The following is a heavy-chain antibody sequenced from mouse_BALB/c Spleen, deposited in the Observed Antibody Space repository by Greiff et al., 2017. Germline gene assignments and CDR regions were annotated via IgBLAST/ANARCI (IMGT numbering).Heavy chain of an antibody. Sequence: EVKLQESGTVLARPGASVKMSCKASVYSFTSYWMHWVKQRPGQGLEWIGAIYPGNSDTSYNQKFKGKAKLTAVTSASTAYMELSSLTNEDSAVYYCTKSYYRYDGDYFDYWGQGTTLTVSS. CDR1: VYSFTSYW. V-gene: IGHV1-5*01. D-gene: IGHD2-14*01. J-gene: IGHJ2*01. CDR2: IYPGNSDT. CDR3: TKSYYRYDGDYFDY.